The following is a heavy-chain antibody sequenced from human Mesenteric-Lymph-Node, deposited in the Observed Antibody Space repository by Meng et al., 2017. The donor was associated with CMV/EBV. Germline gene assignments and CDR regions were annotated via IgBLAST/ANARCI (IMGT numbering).Heavy chain of an antibody. V-gene: IGHV3-23*01. CDR2: VSATGDSA. J-gene: IGHJ4*02. Sequence: GGSLRLSCGTSGFIFTNYAMTWVRQAPGKGLEWVSSVSATGDSAHYADSVKGRFTISRDNSKNTLYLQLKSLRDEDTAVYYCAKAHGDTTTTSYDYWGQGTLVTVSS. D-gene: IGHD1-26*01. CDR1: GFIFTNYA. CDR3: AKAHGDTTTTSYDY.